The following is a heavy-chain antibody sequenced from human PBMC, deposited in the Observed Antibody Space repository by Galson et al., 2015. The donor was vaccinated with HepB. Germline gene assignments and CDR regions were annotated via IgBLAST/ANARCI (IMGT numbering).Heavy chain of an antibody. V-gene: IGHV4-4*07. CDR1: GLSITNDY. Sequence: SETLSLTCTVSGLSITNDYWMWIRQPAGKGLEWIGQIYSSGYTNYNPSLKSRVTMSMDTSNAQISLKATSVTAADTAVYYCASPGGYWGQGTLVVVSS. D-gene: IGHD1-26*01. CDR3: ASPGGY. CDR2: IYSSGYT. J-gene: IGHJ4*02.